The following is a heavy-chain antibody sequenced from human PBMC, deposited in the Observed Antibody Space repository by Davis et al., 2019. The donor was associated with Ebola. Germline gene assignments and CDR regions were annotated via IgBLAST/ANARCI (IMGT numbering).Heavy chain of an antibody. Sequence: PGGSLRLSCAASGFTFSSYGMHWVRQAPGKGLELVAVISYDGSNKYYADSVKGRFTISRDNSKNTLYLQMNSLRAEDTAVYYCANTGMDVWGQGTTVTVSS. J-gene: IGHJ6*02. CDR3: ANTGMDV. V-gene: IGHV3-30*18. CDR2: ISYDGSNK. CDR1: GFTFSSYG.